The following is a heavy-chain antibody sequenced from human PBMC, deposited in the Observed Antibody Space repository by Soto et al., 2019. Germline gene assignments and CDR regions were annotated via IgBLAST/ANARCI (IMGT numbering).Heavy chain of an antibody. CDR1: GFTFSSYA. V-gene: IGHV3-23*01. CDR2: ISGSGGST. J-gene: IGHJ6*02. Sequence: EVQLLESGGGLVQPGGSLRLSCAASGFTFSSYAMSWVRQAPGKGLEWVSAISGSGGSTYYADSVKGRFTISRDNSKNTLYLQMNSLRAEDTAVYYCAKEVGAHYYSYYGMDVWGQGTTVTVSS. CDR3: AKEVGAHYYSYYGMDV. D-gene: IGHD1-26*01.